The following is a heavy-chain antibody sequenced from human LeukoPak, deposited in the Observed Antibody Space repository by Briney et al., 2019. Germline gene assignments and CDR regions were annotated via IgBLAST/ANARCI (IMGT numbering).Heavy chain of an antibody. V-gene: IGHV4-38-2*02. Sequence: SETLSLTCTVSGYSIRSGYYWGWIRQPPGKGLEWIGSIYHSGSTYYNPSLKSRVTISVDTSKNQFSLKLSSVTAADTAVYYCARDNYESVLPPLLFDYWGQGTLVTVSS. CDR2: IYHSGST. CDR1: GYSIRSGYY. CDR3: ARDNYESVLPPLLFDY. D-gene: IGHD3-22*01. J-gene: IGHJ4*02.